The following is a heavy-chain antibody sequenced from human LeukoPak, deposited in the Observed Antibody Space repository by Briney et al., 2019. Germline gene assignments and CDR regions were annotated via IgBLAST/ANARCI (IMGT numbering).Heavy chain of an antibody. V-gene: IGHV5-51*01. CDR1: GYKFNAYW. CDR3: ARHHDYGDYGCFDY. D-gene: IGHD4-17*01. CDR2: IYPDDSDT. Sequence: GESLKISCKGSGYKFNAYWIAWVRQMPGKGLEWMGIIYPDDSDTRYSPSFQGQVTISADKSIRTAYLQWSSLKASDTAIYYCARHHDYGDYGCFDYWGQGTLVTVSS. J-gene: IGHJ4*02.